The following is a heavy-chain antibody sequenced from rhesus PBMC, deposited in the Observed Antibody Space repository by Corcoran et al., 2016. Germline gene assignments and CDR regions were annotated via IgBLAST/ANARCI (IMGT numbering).Heavy chain of an antibody. Sequence: EVQLVESGGGLVQPGGSLRLSCAASGFTFSSYGMSWVRQAPGKGLEWVSSISSASSYLYYTASVKGRFTISRDNAKNSLSLQMNSLRAEDTAVYYCTSGYSGLKFDYWGQGVLVTVSS. CDR3: TSGYSGLKFDY. V-gene: IGHV3S16*01. CDR2: ISSASSYL. CDR1: GFTFSSYG. D-gene: IGHD5-30*01. J-gene: IGHJ4*01.